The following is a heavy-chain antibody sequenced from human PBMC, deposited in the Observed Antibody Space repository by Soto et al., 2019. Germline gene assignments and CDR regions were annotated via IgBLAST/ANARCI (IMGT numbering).Heavy chain of an antibody. J-gene: IGHJ4*02. CDR3: ASTPVVAATTTFDY. CDR1: GGSISSYY. CDR2: IYYSGST. D-gene: IGHD2-15*01. Sequence: SETLSLTCTVSGGSISSYYWSWIRQPPGKGLEWIGYIYYSGSTNYNPSPKSRVTISVDTSKNQFSLKLSSVTAADTAVYYCASTPVVAATTTFDYWGQGTLVTVSS. V-gene: IGHV4-59*01.